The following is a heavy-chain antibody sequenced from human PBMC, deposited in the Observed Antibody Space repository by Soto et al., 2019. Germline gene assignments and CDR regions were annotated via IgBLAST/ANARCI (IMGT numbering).Heavy chain of an antibody. CDR2: IYFSGST. CDR1: NGSITSFH. Sequence: SETLSLTCTVSNGSITSFHWSWIRQPPGKGLEWIGYIYFSGSTNYNPSLKSRVTMSIDTSKNEFSLKLISVTAADTAAYYCAAYDSEGYFDYWGQGALVTVSS. CDR3: AAYDSEGYFDY. J-gene: IGHJ4*02. V-gene: IGHV4-59*01. D-gene: IGHD3-9*01.